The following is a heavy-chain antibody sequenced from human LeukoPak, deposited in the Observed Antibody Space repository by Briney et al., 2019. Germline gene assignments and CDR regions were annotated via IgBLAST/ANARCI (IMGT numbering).Heavy chain of an antibody. V-gene: IGHV4-59*08. CDR3: ERLSPRELQRSDY. Sequence: SDTLSLTCTDCGCSISGYYWIWIGQPPGKGLEWIGYIYYSGSTNYNPSLKSRVTISVDTSKNQFSLKLTSVTAADTDVYYCERLSPRELQRSDYWGQGTLVTVSS. J-gene: IGHJ4*02. D-gene: IGHD1-26*01. CDR1: GCSISGYY. CDR2: IYYSGST.